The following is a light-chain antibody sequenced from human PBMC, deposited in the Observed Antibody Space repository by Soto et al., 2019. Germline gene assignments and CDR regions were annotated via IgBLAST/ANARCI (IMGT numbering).Light chain of an antibody. J-gene: IGKJ4*01. CDR2: GAS. CDR1: QSVSSSY. CDR3: QQYSSSPFALT. V-gene: IGKV3-20*01. Sequence: EIVLTQSPGTLSLSPGERATLSCRASQSVSSSYLAWYQQKPGQAPRLLIYGASSRATGIPDRFSGSGSGTDFTLTISRLEPEDFAVYYCQQYSSSPFALTFGGGTKVEIK.